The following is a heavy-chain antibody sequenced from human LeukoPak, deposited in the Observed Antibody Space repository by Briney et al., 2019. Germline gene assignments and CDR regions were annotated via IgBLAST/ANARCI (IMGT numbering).Heavy chain of an antibody. V-gene: IGHV3-49*04. D-gene: IGHD2-15*01. CDR3: TRGSLLRHFDY. Sequence: GGSLRLSCTASGFTFGDYAMSWVRQAPGKGLEWVGFIRSKAYGGTTEYAASVKGRFTISRDDSKSIAYLQMNSLKTEDTAVYYCTRGSLLRHFDYWGQGTLVAVSS. CDR2: IRSKAYGGTT. J-gene: IGHJ4*02. CDR1: GFTFGDYA.